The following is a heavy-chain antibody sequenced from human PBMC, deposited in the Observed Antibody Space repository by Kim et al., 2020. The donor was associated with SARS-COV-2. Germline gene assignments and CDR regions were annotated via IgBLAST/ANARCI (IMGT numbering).Heavy chain of an antibody. D-gene: IGHD1-26*01. CDR2: ISAYNGNT. CDR3: ARSSRVDVQAVGATNFWHHLSLGNDY. J-gene: IGHJ4*02. V-gene: IGHV1-18*01. Sequence: ASVKVSCKASGYTFTSYGISWVRQAPGQGLEWMGWISAYNGNTNYAQKLQGRVTMTTDTSTSTAYMELRSLRSDDTAVYYCARSSRVDVQAVGATNFWHHLSLGNDYWGQGTLVTVSS. CDR1: GYTFTSYG.